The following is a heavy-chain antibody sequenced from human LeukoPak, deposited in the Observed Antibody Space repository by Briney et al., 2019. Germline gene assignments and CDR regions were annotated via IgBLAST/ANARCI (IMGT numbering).Heavy chain of an antibody. D-gene: IGHD3-10*01. CDR1: GYTFSSYSTA. J-gene: IGHJ4*02. CDR2: IYYRSRWYY. CDR3: ARDPSGDQGLDS. Sequence: SQTLSLSCGISGYTFSSYSTAWFCITQSQSRDLESLGRIYYRSRWYYEYAVSVRSRITINADTSKNHFSLQLNSVTPDDTAVYYCARDPSGDQGLDSWGQGTLVTVSS. V-gene: IGHV6-1*01.